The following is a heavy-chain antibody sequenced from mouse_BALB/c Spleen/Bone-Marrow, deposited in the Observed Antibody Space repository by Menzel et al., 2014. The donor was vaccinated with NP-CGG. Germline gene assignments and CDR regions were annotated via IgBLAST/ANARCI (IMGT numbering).Heavy chain of an antibody. Sequence: DVKLVESGGGLVQPGGSRKLSCAASGFTFSSFGMHWVRQAPEKGLEWVAYISSGSSPIFYAATVKGRFTISRDDPKNTLFLQMTSLRSEDTAMYYCTRGGNWEDFDYWGQGITLTVSS. CDR2: ISSGSSPI. CDR1: GFTFSSFG. CDR3: TRGGNWEDFDY. V-gene: IGHV5-17*02. D-gene: IGHD4-1*01. J-gene: IGHJ2*01.